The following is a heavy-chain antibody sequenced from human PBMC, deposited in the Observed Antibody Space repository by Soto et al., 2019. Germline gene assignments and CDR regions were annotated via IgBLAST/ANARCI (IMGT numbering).Heavy chain of an antibody. CDR2: INSDGSST. CDR1: GFTFSSYW. CDR3: AREYDSSGSYYYYYGMDV. V-gene: IGHV3-74*01. D-gene: IGHD3-22*01. J-gene: IGHJ6*02. Sequence: GGSLRLSCAASGFTFSSYWMHWVRQDQGKGLVWVSRINSDGSSTSYADSVKGRFTISRDNAKNTLYLQMNSLRAEDTAVYYCAREYDSSGSYYYYYGMDVWGQGTTVTVSS.